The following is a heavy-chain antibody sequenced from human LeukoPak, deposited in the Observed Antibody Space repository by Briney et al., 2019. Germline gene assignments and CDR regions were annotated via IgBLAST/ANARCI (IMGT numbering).Heavy chain of an antibody. CDR1: GFKFDDYG. CDR2: ISWNGGNT. Sequence: GGSLRLSCAASGFKFDDYGMSWVRQAPGKGLEWVSGISWNGGNTGYAGSVKGRFTISRDNAKNSLFLQVNSLRADDTAFYYCAREGIYCVNGVCYLDYWGQGTLVTVSS. CDR3: AREGIYCVNGVCYLDY. D-gene: IGHD2-8*01. J-gene: IGHJ4*02. V-gene: IGHV3-20*04.